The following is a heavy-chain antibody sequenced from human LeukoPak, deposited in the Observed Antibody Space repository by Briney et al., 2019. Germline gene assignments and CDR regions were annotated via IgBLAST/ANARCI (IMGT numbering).Heavy chain of an antibody. CDR3: ARQGQLAYDAFSF. CDR1: GYSFTDYW. V-gene: IGHV5-51*01. CDR2: IYPGDSDT. J-gene: IGHJ3*01. D-gene: IGHD1-1*01. Sequence: GESLKISRKGSGYSFTDYWIGWVRQMPGKGLEYMGLIYPGDSDTRYSPSFQGQVTISADKSINTAYLQWSSLRASDTAMYYCARQGQLAYDAFSFWGQGTMVTVSS.